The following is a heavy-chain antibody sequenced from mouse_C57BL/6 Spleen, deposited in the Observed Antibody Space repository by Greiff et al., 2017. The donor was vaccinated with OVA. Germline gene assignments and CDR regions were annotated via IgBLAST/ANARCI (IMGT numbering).Heavy chain of an antibody. Sequence: VQLQQSGPELVKPGASVKISCKASGYAFSSSWMNWVKQRPGKGLEWIGRIYPGDGDTNYNGKFKGKATLTADKSSSTAYMQLSSLTSEDSAVYFCARSTTVVSNGGYFDYWGQGTTLTVSS. J-gene: IGHJ2*01. CDR3: ARSTTVVSNGGYFDY. CDR2: IYPGDGDT. CDR1: GYAFSSSW. V-gene: IGHV1-82*01. D-gene: IGHD1-1*01.